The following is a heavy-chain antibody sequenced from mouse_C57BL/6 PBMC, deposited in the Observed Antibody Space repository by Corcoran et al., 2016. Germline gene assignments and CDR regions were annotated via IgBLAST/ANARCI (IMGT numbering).Heavy chain of an antibody. Sequence: EVQLQQSGPELVKPGASVKISCKASGYTFTDYYMNWVKQSHGKSLEWIGDINPNNGGTSYNQKFKGKATLTVDKSSSTAYMELRSLTSEDSAVYYCAKERLYDYDDAMDYWGQGTSVTVSS. CDR3: AKERLYDYDDAMDY. CDR2: INPNNGGT. CDR1: GYTFTDYY. J-gene: IGHJ4*01. V-gene: IGHV1-26*01. D-gene: IGHD2-4*01.